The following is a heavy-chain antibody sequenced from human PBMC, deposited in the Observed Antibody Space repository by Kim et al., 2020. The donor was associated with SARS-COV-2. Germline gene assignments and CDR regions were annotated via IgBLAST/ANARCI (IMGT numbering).Heavy chain of an antibody. J-gene: IGHJ5*02. CDR3: ASHYSSGWYDDWFDP. Sequence: PSLKSRVTISVDTSKNQFSLKLSSVTVADTAVYYCASHYSSGWYDDWFDPWGQGTLVTVSS. D-gene: IGHD6-19*01. V-gene: IGHV4-31*02.